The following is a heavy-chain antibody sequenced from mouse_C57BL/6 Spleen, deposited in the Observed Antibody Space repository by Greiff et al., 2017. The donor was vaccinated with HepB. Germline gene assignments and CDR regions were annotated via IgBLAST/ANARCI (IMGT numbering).Heavy chain of an antibody. V-gene: IGHV5-17*01. CDR1: GFTFSDYG. D-gene: IGHD3-1*01. J-gene: IGHJ2*01. Sequence: EVKLMESGGGLVKPGGSLKLSCAASGFTFSDYGMHWVRQAPEKGLEWVAYISSGSSTIYYADTVKGRFTISRDNAKNTLFLQMTSLRSEDTAMYYCARRARGVYYFDYWGQGTTLTVSS. CDR2: ISSGSSTI. CDR3: ARRARGVYYFDY.